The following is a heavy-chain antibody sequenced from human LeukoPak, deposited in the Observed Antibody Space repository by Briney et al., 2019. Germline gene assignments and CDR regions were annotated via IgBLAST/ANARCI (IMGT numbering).Heavy chain of an antibody. CDR3: ARDMGDIVVVTAMYAFDI. D-gene: IGHD2-21*02. J-gene: IGHJ3*02. V-gene: IGHV1-69*04. CDR2: IIPILGIA. Sequence: SVKVSCKASGGTFSSYAISWVRQAPAQGLEWMGTIIPILGIANYAQKFQGRVTITADKSTSTAYMELSSLRSEDTAVYYCARDMGDIVVVTAMYAFDIWGQGTRVTVSS. CDR1: GGTFSSYA.